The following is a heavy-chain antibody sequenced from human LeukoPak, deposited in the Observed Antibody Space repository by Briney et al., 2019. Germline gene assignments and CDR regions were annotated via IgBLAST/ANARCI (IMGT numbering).Heavy chain of an antibody. CDR3: ARDGTW. D-gene: IGHD2-15*01. CDR2: IWYDGSNK. Sequence: GGSLRLSCAASGFAFSNYAMHWVRQAPGKGLEWVAVIWYDGSNKYYADSVKGRFTISRDNFKNTLYLEMNSLRAEDTAVYYCARDGTWWGQGTLVTVSS. V-gene: IGHV3-33*01. J-gene: IGHJ4*02. CDR1: GFAFSNYA.